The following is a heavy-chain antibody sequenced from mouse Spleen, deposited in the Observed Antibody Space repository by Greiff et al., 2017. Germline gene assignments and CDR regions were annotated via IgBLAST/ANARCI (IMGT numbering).Heavy chain of an antibody. Sequence: VQLQQPGAELVRPGTSVKLSCKASGYTFTSYWMHWVKQRPGQGLEWIGVIDPSDSYTNYNQKFKGKATLTVDTSSSTAYMQLSSLTSEDSAVYYCARPTDFDYWGQGTTLTVSS. CDR1: GYTFTSYW. V-gene: IGHV1-59*01. J-gene: IGHJ2*01. CDR2: IDPSDSYT. CDR3: ARPTDFDY.